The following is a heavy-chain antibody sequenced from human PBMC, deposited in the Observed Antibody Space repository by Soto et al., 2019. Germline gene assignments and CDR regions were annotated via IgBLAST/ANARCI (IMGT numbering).Heavy chain of an antibody. V-gene: IGHV4-59*08. J-gene: IGHJ4*02. CDR3: ARLNRFLEWLYDY. Sequence: SETLSLTCTVSGGSISSYYWSWIRQSPGKGLEWIGYIYYSGSTNYNPSLKSRVTISVDTSKNQFSLKLSSVTAADTAVYYCARLNRFLEWLYDYWGQGTLVTVSS. CDR2: IYYSGST. D-gene: IGHD3-3*01. CDR1: GGSISSYY.